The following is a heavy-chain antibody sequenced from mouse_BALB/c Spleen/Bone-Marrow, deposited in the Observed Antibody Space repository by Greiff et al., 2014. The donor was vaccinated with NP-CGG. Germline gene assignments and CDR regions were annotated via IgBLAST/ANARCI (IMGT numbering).Heavy chain of an antibody. D-gene: IGHD1-1*01. CDR1: GFNIKNTY. CDR3: ATYYYGISLFAY. V-gene: IGHV14-3*02. Sequence: EVQLQQSGAELVKPGASVKLSCTASGFNIKNTYIHWVKQRPEQGLEWIGRIDPANVNTKYDPKFQGKATITADTSSNTAYLQLSSPTSEDTAVYYCATYYYGISLFAYWGQGTLVTVSA. J-gene: IGHJ3*01. CDR2: IDPANVNT.